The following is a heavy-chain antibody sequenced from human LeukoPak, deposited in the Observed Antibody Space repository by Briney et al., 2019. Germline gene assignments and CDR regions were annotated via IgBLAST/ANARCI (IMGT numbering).Heavy chain of an antibody. CDR2: IIPILGIA. J-gene: IGHJ6*02. V-gene: IGHV1-69*04. D-gene: IGHD1-26*01. CDR3: ASPPGVGAPYYYYGMDV. CDR1: GGTFSSYA. Sequence: SVKVSCRASGGTFSSYAISWVRQAPGQGLEWMGRIIPILGIANYAQKFQGRVTITADKSTSTAYMELSSLRSEDTAVYYCASPPGVGAPYYYYGMDVWGQGTTVTVSS.